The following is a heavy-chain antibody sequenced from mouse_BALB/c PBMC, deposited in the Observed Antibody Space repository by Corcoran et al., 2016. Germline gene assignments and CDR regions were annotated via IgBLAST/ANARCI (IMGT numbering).Heavy chain of an antibody. Sequence: EVQLQQSGPELVKPGASVKMSCKASGYTFTSYVMHWVKQKPGQGLEWIGYINPYNDGTKYNEKFKGKATLTSDKSSSTAYMELSSLTSEDSAVDYCARRLTRKAMDYWGQGTSVTVSS. V-gene: IGHV1S136*01. CDR3: ARRLTRKAMDY. J-gene: IGHJ4*01. CDR2: INPYNDGT. CDR1: GYTFTSYV. D-gene: IGHD1-2*01.